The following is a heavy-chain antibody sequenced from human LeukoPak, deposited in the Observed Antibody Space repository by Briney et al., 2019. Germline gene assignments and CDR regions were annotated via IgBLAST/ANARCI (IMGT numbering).Heavy chain of an antibody. Sequence: SETLSLTCTVSGGSISSGNYYWSWIRQPAGKGPEWIGRIYTSGSTTYNPSLKSRVTISLDTSKSQFSLRLSSVTAADTAVYYCARGTSGSGSSYDYWGQGTLVTVSS. CDR2: IYTSGST. CDR3: ARGTSGSGSSYDY. J-gene: IGHJ4*02. D-gene: IGHD3-10*01. CDR1: GGSISSGNYY. V-gene: IGHV4-61*02.